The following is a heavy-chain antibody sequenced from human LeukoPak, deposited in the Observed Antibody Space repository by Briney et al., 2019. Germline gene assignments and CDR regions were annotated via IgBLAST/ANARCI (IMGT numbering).Heavy chain of an antibody. CDR2: ISSNGDYT. Sequence: GGSLRLSCSASGFTVNNYAMHWVRQAPGKGLESVSAISSNGDYTYYADSVKGRFTISRDGSKSTLYLQMSSLRTEDTAVYYCVKDAYYSGSYFDYGGQGTLVTVSS. CDR3: VKDAYYSGSYFDY. J-gene: IGHJ4*02. CDR1: GFTVNNYA. D-gene: IGHD6-19*01. V-gene: IGHV3-64D*06.